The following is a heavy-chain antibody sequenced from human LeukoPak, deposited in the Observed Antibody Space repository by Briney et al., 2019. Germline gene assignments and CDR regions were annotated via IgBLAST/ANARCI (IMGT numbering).Heavy chain of an antibody. CDR2: INPNDGST. V-gene: IGHV1-46*01. CDR3: ARVEYGSGSRGTSDM. Sequence: ASVKVSCRTSGYIFINHPVHWVRQAPGQGFELMGVINPNDGSTSYAQRFQDRVTMTRDKSTSTVYMGMRSLRSEDTAVYYCARVEYGSGSRGTSDMWGQGTMVIVSS. D-gene: IGHD3-10*01. J-gene: IGHJ3*02. CDR1: GYIFINHP.